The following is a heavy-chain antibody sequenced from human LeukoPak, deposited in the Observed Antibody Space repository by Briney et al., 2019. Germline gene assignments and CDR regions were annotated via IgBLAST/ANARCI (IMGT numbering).Heavy chain of an antibody. Sequence: SETLSLTCTVSGGSISSYYWSWIRQPAGKGLEWIGRIYTSGSTNYNPSLKSRVTMSVDMSKNQFSLKLSSVTAADTAVYYCATVGGSYYYYYYMDVWGKGTTVTVSS. CDR1: GGSISSYY. D-gene: IGHD1-26*01. CDR2: IYTSGST. J-gene: IGHJ6*03. V-gene: IGHV4-4*07. CDR3: ATVGGSYYYYYYMDV.